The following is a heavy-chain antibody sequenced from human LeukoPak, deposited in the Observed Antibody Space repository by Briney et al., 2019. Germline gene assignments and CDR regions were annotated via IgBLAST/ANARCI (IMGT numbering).Heavy chain of an antibody. V-gene: IGHV4-34*01. CDR1: GESFSAYF. J-gene: IGHJ4*02. D-gene: IGHD2-15*01. CDR3: ARGSSFDGYCSAGACDAGYYDS. Sequence: SETLSLTCAVSGESFSAYFWNWIRQAPGKRLEYIGEINHRGSSHYNPALKTRATLSVDTSKNQFSLKLTPVTAADTAVYFCARGSSFDGYCSAGACDAGYYDSWGQGTPVTVSS. CDR2: INHRGSS.